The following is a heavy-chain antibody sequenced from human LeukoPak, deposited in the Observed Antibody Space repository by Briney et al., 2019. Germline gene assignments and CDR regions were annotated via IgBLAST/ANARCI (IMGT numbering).Heavy chain of an antibody. CDR1: GITFSSYG. J-gene: IGHJ4*02. CDR3: AKLAKYFYGSETYYFFEH. CDR2: ISSTGGTT. D-gene: IGHD3-10*01. V-gene: IGHV3-23*01. Sequence: GGSLRLSCAASGITFSSYGMSWVRQAPGKGLEWVSSISSTGGTTYYADSVKGRFTISRDNAKSSLYLQMNSLRVEDTAVYYCAKLAKYFYGSETYYFFEHWGQGTPVTASS.